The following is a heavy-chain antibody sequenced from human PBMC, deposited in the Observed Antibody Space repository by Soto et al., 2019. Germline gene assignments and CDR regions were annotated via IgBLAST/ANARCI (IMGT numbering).Heavy chain of an antibody. Sequence: ASVKVSCKASGGTFSSYAISWVRPAPGQGREWMVGLIPIFGTANYAQKFQGRVTITADESTSTAYMELSSLRSEDTAVYYCARDIGTTGPFQGFDPWGQGPLVTVSS. CDR2: LIPIFGTA. CDR1: GGTFSSYA. V-gene: IGHV1-69*13. J-gene: IGHJ5*02. D-gene: IGHD1-7*01. CDR3: ARDIGTTGPFQGFDP.